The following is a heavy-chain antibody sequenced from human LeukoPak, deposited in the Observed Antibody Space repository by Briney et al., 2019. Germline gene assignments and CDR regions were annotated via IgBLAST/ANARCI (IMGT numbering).Heavy chain of an antibody. Sequence: PGRSLRLSCAASGFTFSSYGMHWVRQAPGKGLEWVAVIWYDGSNKYYADSVKGRFTISRDNSKNTLYLRMNRLRAEDTAVYYCARNRGYSGRDYFDYWGQGTLVTVSS. CDR1: GFTFSSYG. D-gene: IGHD5-12*01. V-gene: IGHV3-33*01. CDR2: IWYDGSNK. CDR3: ARNRGYSGRDYFDY. J-gene: IGHJ4*02.